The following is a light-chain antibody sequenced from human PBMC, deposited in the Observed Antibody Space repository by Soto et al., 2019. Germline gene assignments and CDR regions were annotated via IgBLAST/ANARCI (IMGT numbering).Light chain of an antibody. V-gene: IGKV3-11*01. CDR2: DAS. CDR1: QSVSSY. J-gene: IGKJ5*01. Sequence: EIVFAQSPATLSLSPGERATLSCRASQSVSSYLAWYQQKPGQAPRLLIYDASNRATGIPDRFSGSGSGTDFTLTISSLEPEDFAVYYCQQRSNWPPPITFGQGTRLEIK. CDR3: QQRSNWPPPIT.